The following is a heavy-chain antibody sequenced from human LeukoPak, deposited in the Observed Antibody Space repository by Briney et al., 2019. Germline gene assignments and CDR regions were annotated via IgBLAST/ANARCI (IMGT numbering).Heavy chain of an antibody. CDR1: GGSISSGDYY. CDR2: IYYSGST. V-gene: IGHV4-30-4*01. D-gene: IGHD1-7*01. CDR3: ARGRITGTASDY. Sequence: SQTLSLTCTVSGGSISSGDYYWSWIRQPPGKGLEWIGYIYYSGSTYYNPSLKGRVTISVDTSKNQFSLKLSSVTAADTAVYYCARGRITGTASDYWGQGTLVTVSS. J-gene: IGHJ4*02.